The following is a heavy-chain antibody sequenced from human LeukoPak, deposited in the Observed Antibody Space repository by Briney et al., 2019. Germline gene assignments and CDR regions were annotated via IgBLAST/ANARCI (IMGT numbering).Heavy chain of an antibody. J-gene: IGHJ3*02. D-gene: IGHD2-21*01. CDR2: ISSSSSYI. CDR1: GFTFSSYR. CDR3: ARDSEAPLPYCGGDCHDAFDI. V-gene: IGHV3-21*01. Sequence: GGSLRLSCAASGFTFSSYRMNWVRQAPGKGLAWVSSISSSSSYIYYADSVKGRFTIFRDNAKNSLYLQMNSLRAEDTAVYYCARDSEAPLPYCGGDCHDAFDIWGQGTMVTVSS.